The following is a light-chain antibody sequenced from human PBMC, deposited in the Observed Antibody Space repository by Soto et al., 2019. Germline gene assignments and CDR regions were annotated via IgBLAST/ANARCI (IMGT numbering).Light chain of an antibody. V-gene: IGLV2-23*02. CDR1: SNDVGSYNL. CDR2: EVS. CDR3: CSYAGSSIHVV. J-gene: IGLJ2*01. Sequence: QSALTQPASVSGSPGQSITISCTGTSNDVGSYNLVSWYQQHPGKAPKLMIYEVSKRPSGVSNRFSGSKSGNTASLTISGLQAEDEADYYCCSYAGSSIHVVFGGGTQLTVL.